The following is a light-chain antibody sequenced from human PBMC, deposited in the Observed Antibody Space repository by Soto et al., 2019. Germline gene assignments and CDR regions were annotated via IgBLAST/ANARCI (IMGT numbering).Light chain of an antibody. J-gene: IGLJ1*01. CDR1: SNDVGGYNY. CDR2: DVS. V-gene: IGLV2-14*03. CDR3: SSYTGSSTYV. Sequence: QSVLTQPASVSGSPGQSITISCTGTSNDVGGYNYVSWYQQHPGKAPKLMIYDVSNRPSGGSNRFSGSKSANTASLTISGLQTEDESDYYCSSYTGSSTYVFGTGTKVTV.